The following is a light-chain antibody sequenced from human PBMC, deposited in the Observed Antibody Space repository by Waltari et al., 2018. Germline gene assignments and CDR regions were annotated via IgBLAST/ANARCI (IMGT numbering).Light chain of an antibody. CDR1: QGIRNY. J-gene: IGKJ3*01. Sequence: DIQMTQSPSSLSASIGDRVTITCQASQGIRNYLNWFQQKPGKAPKLLIYDASNLETGVPSRFSGSGSGTDFTFTISSLQPEDIGTYYCQQYDNLLPFTFGPGTKVEIK. CDR3: QQYDNLLPFT. CDR2: DAS. V-gene: IGKV1-33*01.